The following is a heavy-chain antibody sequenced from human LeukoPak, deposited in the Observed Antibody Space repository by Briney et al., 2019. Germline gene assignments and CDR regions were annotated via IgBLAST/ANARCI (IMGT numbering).Heavy chain of an antibody. CDR2: IYPGDSDT. Sequence: GEALKTSFKSSGSSFTNYWIGWVRPMPGKGLEWMGIIYPGDSDTRYTPSFQGQVTFSVDKSISTAYLQWSSLKASDTAIYYCARLVRYSSSWAPFDYWGQGTLVTVSA. J-gene: IGHJ4*02. D-gene: IGHD6-13*01. V-gene: IGHV5-51*01. CDR3: ARLVRYSSSWAPFDY. CDR1: GSSFTNYW.